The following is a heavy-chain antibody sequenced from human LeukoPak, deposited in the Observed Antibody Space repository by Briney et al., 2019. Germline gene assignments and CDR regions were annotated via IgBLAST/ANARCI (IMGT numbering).Heavy chain of an antibody. CDR1: GGSISSYY. D-gene: IGHD2-8*01. Sequence: SETLSLTCTVSGGSISSYYWSWIRQPAGKGLEWIGRIYTSGSTNYNPSLKSRVTMSVDTPKNQFSLKLSSVTAADTAVYYCARDLVLGYCTNGVCSSYDYWGQGTLVTVSS. CDR3: ARDLVLGYCTNGVCSSYDY. CDR2: IYTSGST. V-gene: IGHV4-4*07. J-gene: IGHJ4*02.